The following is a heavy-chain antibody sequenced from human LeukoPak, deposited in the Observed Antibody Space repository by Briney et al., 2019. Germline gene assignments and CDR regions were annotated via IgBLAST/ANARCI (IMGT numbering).Heavy chain of an antibody. V-gene: IGHV3-23*01. CDR2: ISGSGGST. CDR3: AKSHHVTAIDY. Sequence: GGSLRLSCAASGFSFSTYSMSWVRQAPGKGLEWVSAISGSGGSTYYAGSVKGRFTISRDNSKNTLYLQMNSLRADDTAVYYCAKSHHVTAIDYWGQGTLVTVSS. J-gene: IGHJ4*02. CDR1: GFSFSTYS. D-gene: IGHD2-21*02.